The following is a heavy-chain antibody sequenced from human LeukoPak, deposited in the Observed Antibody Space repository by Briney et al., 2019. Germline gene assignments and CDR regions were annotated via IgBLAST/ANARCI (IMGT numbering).Heavy chain of an antibody. CDR2: IKQDGSEK. Sequence: GGSLRLSCAASGFTFSSYWMSWVRQAPGKGLEWVANIKQDGSEKYYVDSVRGRFTISRDNAKDSLYLQMNSLRAEDTAVYYCARDSEYSSSWYDAYGMDVWGQGTTVTVSS. CDR1: GFTFSSYW. V-gene: IGHV3-7*01. CDR3: ARDSEYSSSWYDAYGMDV. J-gene: IGHJ6*02. D-gene: IGHD6-13*01.